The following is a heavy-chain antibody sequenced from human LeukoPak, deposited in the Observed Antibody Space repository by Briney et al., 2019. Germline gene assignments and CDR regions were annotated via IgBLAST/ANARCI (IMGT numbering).Heavy chain of an antibody. J-gene: IGHJ4*02. CDR3: AKGAYSSSWYWGVGSPEFDY. Sequence: GRSLRLSCAASGFTFSSYGMHWVRQAPGKGLEWVAVISYDGSNKYYADSVKGRFTISRDNSKNTLYLQVNSLRAEDTAVYYCAKGAYSSSWYWGVGSPEFDYWGQGTLVTVSS. D-gene: IGHD6-13*01. CDR1: GFTFSSYG. CDR2: ISYDGSNK. V-gene: IGHV3-30*18.